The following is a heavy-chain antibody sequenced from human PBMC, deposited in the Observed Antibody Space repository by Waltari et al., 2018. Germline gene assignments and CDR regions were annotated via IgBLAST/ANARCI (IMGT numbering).Heavy chain of an antibody. CDR1: GFPFTTYA. J-gene: IGHJ4*02. CDR2: ISNDGTRT. Sequence: EVQLLESGGGLVQPGGSLRLSCAASGFPFTTYAMSWVRLAPGKGLEWVSTISNDGTRTYYADSVQGRFTISRDDSRNTLYLQMDSLRAEDTAVYYCAKDRGSIFGDYWGQGTLVTVSS. CDR3: AKDRGSIFGDY. V-gene: IGHV3-23*01. D-gene: IGHD3-3*01.